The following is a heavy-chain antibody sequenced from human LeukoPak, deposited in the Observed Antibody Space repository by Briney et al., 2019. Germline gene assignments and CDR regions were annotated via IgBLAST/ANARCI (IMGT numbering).Heavy chain of an antibody. J-gene: IGHJ4*02. V-gene: IGHV1-69*13. CDR3: ARDRDPGFDY. Sequence: RASVKVSCKASGGTFSSYAISWVRQAPGQGLEWMGGIIPIFGTANYAQKFQGRVTITADESTSTAYMELSSLRSEDTAVYYCARDRDPGFDYWGQGTLVTVSS. CDR1: GGTFSSYA. D-gene: IGHD3-10*01. CDR2: IIPIFGTA.